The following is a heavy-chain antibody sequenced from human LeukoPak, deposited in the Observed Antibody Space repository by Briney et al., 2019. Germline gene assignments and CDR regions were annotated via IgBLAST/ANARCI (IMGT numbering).Heavy chain of an antibody. D-gene: IGHD3-16*02. CDR3: ARVRLYTLDY. V-gene: IGHV4-39*07. Sequence: PSETLSLTCTVSGGSISSSSYYWGWIRQPPGKGLEWIGSIYYSGSTYYNPSLKSRVTISVDTSKNQFSLKLSSVTAADTAVYYCARVRLYTLDYWGQGTLVTVSS. CDR1: GGSISSSSYY. J-gene: IGHJ4*02. CDR2: IYYSGST.